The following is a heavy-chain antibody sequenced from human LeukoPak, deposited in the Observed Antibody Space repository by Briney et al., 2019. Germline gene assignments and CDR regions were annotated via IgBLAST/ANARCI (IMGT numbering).Heavy chain of an antibody. CDR1: GYTFTNYD. J-gene: IGHJ6*02. Sequence: ASVKVSCKASGYTFTNYDINWVRQASGQGLEWMGWMNPNSGNTGSAQKFQGRVTMTTDTSTSTAYMELRSLRSDDTAVYYCAREGYYDILTGYSTLGYYYGMDVWGQGTTVTVSS. V-gene: IGHV1-8*01. CDR3: AREGYYDILTGYSTLGYYYGMDV. CDR2: MNPNSGNT. D-gene: IGHD3-9*01.